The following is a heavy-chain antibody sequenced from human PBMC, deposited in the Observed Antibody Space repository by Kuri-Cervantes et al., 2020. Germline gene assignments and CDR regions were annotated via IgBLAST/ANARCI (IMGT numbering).Heavy chain of an antibody. CDR2: ISYDGSNK. V-gene: IGHV3-30*18. D-gene: IGHD5-18*01. Sequence: GESLKISYAASGLIFSTYGMHWVRQAPGKGLEWVAVISYDGSNKYYADSVKGRFTISRDNSKNTLYLQMNSLRAEDTAVYYCAKDVFVDTAMAPLTWGQGTLVTVSS. J-gene: IGHJ5*02. CDR3: AKDVFVDTAMAPLT. CDR1: GLIFSTYG.